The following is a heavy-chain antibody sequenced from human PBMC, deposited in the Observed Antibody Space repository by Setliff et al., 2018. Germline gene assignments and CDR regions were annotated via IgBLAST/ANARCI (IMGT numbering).Heavy chain of an antibody. J-gene: IGHJ6*02. CDR2: ISGSGGST. CDR3: AKDSDSSVYYSRYYGMDV. D-gene: IGHD3-22*01. V-gene: IGHV3-23*01. CDR1: GFTFSSYA. Sequence: GGSLRLSCAASGFTFSSYAMSWVRQAPGKGLEWVSAISGSGGSTYYADSVKGRFTISRDNSKNTLYLQMNSLRAEDTAVYYCAKDSDSSVYYSRYYGMDVWGQGTTVTVSS.